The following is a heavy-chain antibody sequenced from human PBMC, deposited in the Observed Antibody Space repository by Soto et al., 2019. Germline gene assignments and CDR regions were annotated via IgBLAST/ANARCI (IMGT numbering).Heavy chain of an antibody. D-gene: IGHD6-19*01. CDR3: ARVKAQILSSGWYGGDDI. CDR2: TYYRSKWYN. Sequence: PSQTLSLTCAISGDSVSSNSAAWNWIRQSPSRGLEWLGRTYYRSKWYNDYAVSVKSRITINPDTSKNQFSLQLNSVTPEGTAVYYCARVKAQILSSGWYGGDDIWGHGTMVTVSS. J-gene: IGHJ3*02. CDR1: GDSVSSNSAA. V-gene: IGHV6-1*01.